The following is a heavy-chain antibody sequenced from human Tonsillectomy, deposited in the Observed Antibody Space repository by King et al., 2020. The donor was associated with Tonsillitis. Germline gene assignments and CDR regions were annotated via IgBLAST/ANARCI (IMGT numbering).Heavy chain of an antibody. J-gene: IGHJ4*02. CDR2: IKSRSDGGTT. V-gene: IGHV3-15*01. D-gene: IGHD4-11*01. Sequence: VQLVESGGGLVKPGGSLRLSCAASGFSFSSAWMSWVRQAPGKGLEWVGQIKSRSDGGTTDYGAPVKGRFTISRDDSKSTLYLQMNSLKSEDTALYYCTTGLPVDYRGQGTLVTVSS. CDR3: TTGLPVDY. CDR1: GFSFSSAW.